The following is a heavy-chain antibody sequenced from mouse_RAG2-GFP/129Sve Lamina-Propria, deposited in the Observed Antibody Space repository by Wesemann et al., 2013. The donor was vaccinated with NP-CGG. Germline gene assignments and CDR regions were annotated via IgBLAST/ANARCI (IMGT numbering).Heavy chain of an antibody. CDR1: GFTFSDYG. J-gene: IGHJ4*01. V-gene: IGHV5-17*01. CDR2: ISSGSSTI. Sequence: EVQLVESGGGLVKPGGSLKLSCAASGFTFSDYGMHWVRQAPEKGLEWVAYISSGSSTIYYADTVKGRFTISRDNAKNTLFLQMTSLRSEDTAMYYCARLTDGYLYAMDYWGQGTSVTVSS. CDR3: ARLTDGYLYAMDY. D-gene: IGHD2-3*01.